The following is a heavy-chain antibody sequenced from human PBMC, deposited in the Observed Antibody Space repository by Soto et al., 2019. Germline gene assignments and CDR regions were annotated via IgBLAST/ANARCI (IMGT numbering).Heavy chain of an antibody. D-gene: IGHD3-3*01. Sequence: GGSLRLSCAASGFTFSSYAMSWFRQAPGKGLEWVSAISGSGGSTYYADSMKGRFTISKDNSKNTLYLQMTSLRAEDTAVYYCAMVRFLEWLPFDYWGQGTLVTVSS. V-gene: IGHV3-23*01. CDR3: AMVRFLEWLPFDY. CDR2: ISGSGGST. J-gene: IGHJ4*02. CDR1: GFTFSSYA.